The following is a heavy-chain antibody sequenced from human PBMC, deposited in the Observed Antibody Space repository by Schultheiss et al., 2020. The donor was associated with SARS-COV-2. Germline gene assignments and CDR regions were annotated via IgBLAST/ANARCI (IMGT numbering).Heavy chain of an antibody. CDR2: IYFTGIT. J-gene: IGHJ4*02. D-gene: IGHD5-24*01. Sequence: SETLSLTCTVSGSSISGYFWTWIRQPPGKGLEQVGNIYFTGITKYNPSLKSRVTISIDTSKNQFSLKLGSVTAADTAVYFCARATRVESLFSVRGGSFDFWGRGDLVTVSS. CDR1: GSSISGYF. CDR3: ARATRVESLFSVRGGSFDF. V-gene: IGHV4-59*01.